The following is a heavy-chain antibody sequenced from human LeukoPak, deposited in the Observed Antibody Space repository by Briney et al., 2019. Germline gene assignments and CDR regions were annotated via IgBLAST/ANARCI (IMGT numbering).Heavy chain of an antibody. D-gene: IGHD3-9*01. CDR2: IYYSGST. V-gene: IGHV4-59*12. CDR3: ARGKRYFDWLLSNWDRSVRAPKLASAFDI. Sequence: SETLSLTCTVSGGSISSYYWSWIRQPPGKGLEWIGYIYYSGSTNYNPSLKSRVTISVDTSKSQFSLKLSSVTAADTAVYYCARGKRYFDWLLSNWDRSVRAPKLASAFDIWGQGTMVTVSS. CDR1: GGSISSYY. J-gene: IGHJ3*02.